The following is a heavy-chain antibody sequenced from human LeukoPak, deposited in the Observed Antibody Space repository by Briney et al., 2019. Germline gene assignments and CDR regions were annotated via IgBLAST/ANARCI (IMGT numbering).Heavy chain of an antibody. CDR2: MYGGGTTI. CDR3: AAARNFRFEY. J-gene: IGHJ4*02. D-gene: IGHD6-25*01. V-gene: IGHV3-23*01. Sequence: GGSLRLSCAVSGFTVSRHYMSWVRQAPGKGLEWVSGMYGGGTTIDSADSVKGRFTVSRDYAKNTLFLQMINLRTEDTALYFCAAARNFRFEYWGQGSLVIVSA. CDR1: GFTVSRHY.